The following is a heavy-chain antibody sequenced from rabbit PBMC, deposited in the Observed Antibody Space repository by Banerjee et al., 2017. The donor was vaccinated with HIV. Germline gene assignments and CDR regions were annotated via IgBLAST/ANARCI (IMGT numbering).Heavy chain of an antibody. CDR1: GFDFSSYYS. CDR3: VRSGGEGGSSSYPGFGLNL. Sequence: QQQLEESGGGLVQPEGTLTLTCKASGFDFSSYYSMCWVRQAPGGGVEWIACIYTTSGSSGYARWLKGRVTIPISTSLTTVDPQMPSLTAAETATYFCVRSGGEGGSSSYPGFGLNLWGPGTLVTVS. V-gene: IGHV1S43*01. D-gene: IGHD8-1*01. J-gene: IGHJ4*01. CDR2: IYTTSGSS.